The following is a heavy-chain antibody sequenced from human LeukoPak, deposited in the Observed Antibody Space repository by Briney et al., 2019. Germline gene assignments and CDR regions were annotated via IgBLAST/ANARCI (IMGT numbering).Heavy chain of an antibody. D-gene: IGHD6-19*01. CDR2: ISGSGGNT. J-gene: IGHJ4*02. CDR1: GFTFTSYA. Sequence: GGSLRLSCAASGFTFTSYAMSWVSQAPGKGLEWVSVISGSGGNTYYADSVKGRFTISRDNAKNPVYLQLNSLRGDDTAVYYCARGLPSYSSGWFFDFWGQGTLVTVSS. V-gene: IGHV3-23*01. CDR3: ARGLPSYSSGWFFDF.